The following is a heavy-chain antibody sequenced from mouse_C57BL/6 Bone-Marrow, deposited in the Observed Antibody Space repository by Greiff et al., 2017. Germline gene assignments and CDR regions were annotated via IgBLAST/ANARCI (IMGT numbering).Heavy chain of an antibody. CDR1: GYAFSSSW. J-gene: IGHJ3*01. CDR2: IYPGDGDT. V-gene: IGHV1-82*01. CDR3: ARGSYDAWFAY. Sequence: VQLQQSGAELVKPGASVKISCKASGYAFSSSWMNWVKQRPGQGLEWIGRIYPGDGDTNYNGKFKGKATLTVDKSSSTAYMQLSSLTSEDSAVYFCARGSYDAWFAYWGQGTLVTVAA. D-gene: IGHD2-12*01.